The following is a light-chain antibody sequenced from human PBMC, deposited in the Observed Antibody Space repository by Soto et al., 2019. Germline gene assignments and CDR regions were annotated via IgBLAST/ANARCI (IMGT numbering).Light chain of an antibody. J-gene: IGKJ4*01. CDR2: DAS. CDR3: QQYSTYPLT. Sequence: VDRVTIPCRASQSITTFLAWYQQKPGKAPQILIYDASKLEPGVPSRLSGGGSGTEFTLTISSLQPDDFATYYCQQYSTYPLTFGGGTKVDIK. CDR1: QSITTF. V-gene: IGKV1-5*01.